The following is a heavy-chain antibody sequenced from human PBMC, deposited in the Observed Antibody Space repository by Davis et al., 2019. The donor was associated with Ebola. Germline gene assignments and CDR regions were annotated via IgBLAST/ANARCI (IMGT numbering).Heavy chain of an antibody. Sequence: HSQTLSLTSAISGDCVSGNNGAWNWTRQSPSRGLEWLGRTYYNSKWYIDYALSVKSRLIINPDTSKNQFSLQLNYVTPEDTAVYYCVRGWLRSAFDYWGQGTLVTVSS. D-gene: IGHD5-12*01. CDR3: VRGWLRSAFDY. CDR1: GDCVSGNNGA. J-gene: IGHJ4*02. V-gene: IGHV6-1*01. CDR2: TYYNSKWYI.